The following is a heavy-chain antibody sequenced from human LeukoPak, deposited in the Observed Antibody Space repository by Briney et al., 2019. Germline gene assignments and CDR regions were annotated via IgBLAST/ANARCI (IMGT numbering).Heavy chain of an antibody. Sequence: GGSLRLSCAASGFTFDDYAMHWVRQAPGKGLEWVSGISWNSGSIGYADSVKGRFTISRDNAKNSLYLQMNSLRAEDTALCYCAKGQTLLVAGTDYWGQGTLVTVSS. CDR2: ISWNSGSI. V-gene: IGHV3-9*01. CDR3: AKGQTLLVAGTDY. CDR1: GFTFDDYA. D-gene: IGHD6-19*01. J-gene: IGHJ4*02.